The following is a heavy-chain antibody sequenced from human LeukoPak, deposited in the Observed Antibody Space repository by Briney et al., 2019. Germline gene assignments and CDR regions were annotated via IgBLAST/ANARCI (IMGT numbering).Heavy chain of an antibody. CDR3: ARDDTRITIFGVAPNYYYYGMDV. Sequence: SGGSLRLSCAASGFTFSRYWMSWVRQAPGKGLEWVAVISYDGSNKYYADSVEGRFTISRDNSKNTLYLQMNSLRAEDTAVYYCARDDTRITIFGVAPNYYYYGMDVWGQGTTVTVSS. CDR1: GFTFSRYW. J-gene: IGHJ6*02. CDR2: ISYDGSNK. V-gene: IGHV3-30-3*01. D-gene: IGHD3-3*01.